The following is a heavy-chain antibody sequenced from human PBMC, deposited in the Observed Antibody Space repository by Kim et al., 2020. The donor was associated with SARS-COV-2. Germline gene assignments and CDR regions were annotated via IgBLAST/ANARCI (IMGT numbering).Heavy chain of an antibody. J-gene: IGHJ4*02. CDR2: ISSSSSTI. CDR3: ARGGYYDSSGDY. CDR1: GFTFSSYS. D-gene: IGHD3-22*01. V-gene: IGHV3-48*02. Sequence: GGSLRLSCAASGFTFSSYSMNWVRQAPGKGLEWVSYISSSSSTIYYADSVKDRFTTFRDNAKNSLYLHMNSLRDEDTAVYYCARGGYYDSSGDYWGQGYLVTVSS.